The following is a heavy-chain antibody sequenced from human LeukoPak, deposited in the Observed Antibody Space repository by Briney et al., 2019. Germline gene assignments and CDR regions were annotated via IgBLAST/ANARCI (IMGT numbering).Heavy chain of an antibody. V-gene: IGHV1-2*02. D-gene: IGHD2-15*01. J-gene: IGHJ5*02. Sequence: ASVKVSCKASGNTFTGYYMHWVRQAPGQGLEWMGWINPNSGGTNYAQKFQGRVTMTRDTSISTAYMELSRLRSDDTAVYYCARVVCSGGSCYGHTGRWFDPWGQGTLVTVSS. CDR1: GNTFTGYY. CDR2: INPNSGGT. CDR3: ARVVCSGGSCYGHTGRWFDP.